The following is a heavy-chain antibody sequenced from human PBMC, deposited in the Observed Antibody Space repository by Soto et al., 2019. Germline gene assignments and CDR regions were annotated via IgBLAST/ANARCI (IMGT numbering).Heavy chain of an antibody. CDR1: GFTFIKAY. CDR2: IDSKLDADKT. Sequence: GGSLRLSCAASGFTFIKAYMNWVRQAPGKGLEWIGQIDSKLDADKTDFAAPVKGRFTMSRDDSENSLHLQMNSLKTEDTAVYYCTRDTYTALDYWGQGTLVTVSS. D-gene: IGHD2-2*02. V-gene: IGHV3-15*04. CDR3: TRDTYTALDY. J-gene: IGHJ4*02.